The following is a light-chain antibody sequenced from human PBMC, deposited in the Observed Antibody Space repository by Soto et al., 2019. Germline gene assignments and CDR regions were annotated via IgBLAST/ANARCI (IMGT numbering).Light chain of an antibody. J-gene: IGKJ5*01. V-gene: IGKV1-6*02. CDR1: QAIRND. CDR3: LQDYNYPPT. CDR2: AAS. Sequence: AIQMTQSPSSQSAPVGDRVTITCRASQAIRNDLGWYQQKPGKAPKLLIYAASSLQSGVPSRFSGSGSGTDFTLTISSLQAEDFATYYCLQDYNYPPTFGQGTRLEIK.